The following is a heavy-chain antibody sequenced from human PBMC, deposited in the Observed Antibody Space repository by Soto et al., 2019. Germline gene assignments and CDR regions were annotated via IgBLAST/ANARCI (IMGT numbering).Heavy chain of an antibody. D-gene: IGHD5-18*01. CDR1: GGSISSGGYY. V-gene: IGHV4-31*03. Sequence: SETLSLTCTVSGGSISSGGYYWSWIRQHPGKGLEWIGYIYYSGCTYYNPSLKSRVTISVDTSKNQFSLKLSSVTAADTAVYYCASGXYSYGYYYYYYGMDVWGQGTTVTVSS. J-gene: IGHJ6*02. CDR2: IYYSGCT. CDR3: ASGXYSYGYYYYYYGMDV.